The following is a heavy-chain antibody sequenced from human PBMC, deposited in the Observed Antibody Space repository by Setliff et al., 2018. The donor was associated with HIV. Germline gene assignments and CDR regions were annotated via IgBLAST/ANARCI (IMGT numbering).Heavy chain of an antibody. J-gene: IGHJ4*02. D-gene: IGHD6-19*01. V-gene: IGHV4-34*01. CDR3: AAFDSGRDV. Sequence: ETLSLTCVAYGGSLSSYYWNWIRQTPGKGLEWIGEIHPTGHINYNPSYKSRVTVSLDTSKIQFSLKLNTVTAADTGVYYCAAFDSGRDVWGQGTLVTVSS. CDR2: IHPTGHI. CDR1: GGSLSSYY.